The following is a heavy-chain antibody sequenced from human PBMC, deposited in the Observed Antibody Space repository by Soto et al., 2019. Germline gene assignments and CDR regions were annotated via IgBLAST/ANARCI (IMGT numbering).Heavy chain of an antibody. CDR2: IYYSGST. J-gene: IGHJ4*02. Sequence: SETLSLTXTVSGGSISTYWWSWIRQPPRKGLEWIGYIYYSGSTNYNPSLKSRVTISVDTSKNQFSLKLTSVTAADTAVYYCARSRGSTRSFDYWGQGTLVTAPQ. D-gene: IGHD2-15*01. CDR1: GGSISTYW. CDR3: ARSRGSTRSFDY. V-gene: IGHV4-59*01.